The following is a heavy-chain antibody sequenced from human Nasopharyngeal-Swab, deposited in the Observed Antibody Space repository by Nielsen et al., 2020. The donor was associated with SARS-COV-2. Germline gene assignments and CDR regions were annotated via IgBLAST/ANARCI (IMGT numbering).Heavy chain of an antibody. V-gene: IGHV3-9*01. CDR2: ISWNSGSI. Sequence: SLKISCAASGFTFDDYAMHWVRQAPGKGLEWVSGISWNSGSIGYADSVKGRFTISRDNAKNSLYLQMNSLRAEDTALYYCAKDGDSGYRKYFRHWGQGTLVTVSS. D-gene: IGHD3-22*01. CDR3: AKDGDSGYRKYFRH. J-gene: IGHJ1*01. CDR1: GFTFDDYA.